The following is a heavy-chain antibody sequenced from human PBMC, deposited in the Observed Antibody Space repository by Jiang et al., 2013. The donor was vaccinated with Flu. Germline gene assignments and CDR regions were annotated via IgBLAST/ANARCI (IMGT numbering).Heavy chain of an antibody. Sequence: GAEVKKPGASVKVSCKASGYTFTSYGISWVRQAPGQGLEWMGGIIPIFGTANYAQKFQGGVTITADESTSTAYMELSSLRSEDTAVYYCAREGDRAVAGTHNYWGQGTLVTVSS. V-gene: IGHV1-69*13. CDR1: GYTFTSYG. CDR2: IIPIFGTA. D-gene: IGHD6-19*01. CDR3: AREGDRAVAGTHNY. J-gene: IGHJ4*02.